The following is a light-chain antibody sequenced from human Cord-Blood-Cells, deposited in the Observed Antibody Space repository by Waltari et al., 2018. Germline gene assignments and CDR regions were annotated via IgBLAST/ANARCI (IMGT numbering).Light chain of an antibody. V-gene: IGLV3-19*01. Sequence: SSELTQDPAVSVALGQTVRITCQGDSPRSYYASWYPQKPGQAPVLVIYGKNNRPPGIPDRFSGSSSGNTASLTITGAQAEDEADYYCNSRDSSGNHWVFGGGTKLTVL. CDR2: GKN. CDR3: NSRDSSGNHWV. J-gene: IGLJ3*02. CDR1: SPRSYY.